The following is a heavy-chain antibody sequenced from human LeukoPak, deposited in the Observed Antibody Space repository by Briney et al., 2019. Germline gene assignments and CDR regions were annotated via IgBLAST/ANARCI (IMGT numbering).Heavy chain of an antibody. CDR3: ARGGIVGATGGYFDY. CDR2: INHSGRT. V-gene: IGHV4-34*01. J-gene: IGHJ4*02. CDR1: GGSFSGYY. Sequence: SETLSLTCAVCGGSFSGYYWSWIRQPPGKGLEWIGEINHSGRTNYNPSLKSRVTISVDTSKNQLSLSLTSVTAADTAVYYCARGGIVGATGGYFDYWGQGTLVAVSS. D-gene: IGHD1-26*01.